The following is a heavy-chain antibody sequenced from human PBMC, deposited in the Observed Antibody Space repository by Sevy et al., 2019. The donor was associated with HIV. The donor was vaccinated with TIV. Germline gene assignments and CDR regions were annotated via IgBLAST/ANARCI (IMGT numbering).Heavy chain of an antibody. CDR2: LSNDGSKK. Sequence: GGSLRLSCAASGFTFSSYVLHWVRQAPGKGLEWVALLSNDGSKKYYVDSVKGRFTISRDNSKNILFLQMNSLRPEDTAVYYCAWRGLGGYEYSIDNWGQGTLVTVSS. D-gene: IGHD5-12*01. J-gene: IGHJ4*02. CDR1: GFTFSSYV. CDR3: AWRGLGGYEYSIDN. V-gene: IGHV3-30*03.